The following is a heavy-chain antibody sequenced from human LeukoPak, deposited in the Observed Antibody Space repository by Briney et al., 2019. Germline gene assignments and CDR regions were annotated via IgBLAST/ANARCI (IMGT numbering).Heavy chain of an antibody. J-gene: IGHJ4*02. CDR2: ISSSSGTI. V-gene: IGHV3-48*01. D-gene: IGHD3-3*01. Sequence: GGSLRLSCEASGIIFSNYNMNWVRQAPGKGLEWISYISSSSGTIYYADSVKGRFTISRDNARDSLYLQMNSLRAEDTAVYYCARDSDFWSGYYYNFDYWGQGTLVTVSS. CDR1: GIIFSNYN. CDR3: ARDSDFWSGYYYNFDY.